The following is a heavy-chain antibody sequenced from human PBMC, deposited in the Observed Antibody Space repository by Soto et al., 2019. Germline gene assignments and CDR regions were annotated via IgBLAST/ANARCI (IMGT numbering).Heavy chain of an antibody. CDR3: AREAGSGSYYPEDY. D-gene: IGHD1-26*01. Sequence: QVQLVQSGVEVKKPGASVRVSCRASGYTFSYYAITWVRQAPGQGLEWMGWISPYNGDTKYAQKIEGRVPITTDPTTNTAHMELRRLRYDHTAVYYCAREAGSGSYYPEDYWRQGTLVTVSS. CDR1: GYTFSYYA. V-gene: IGHV1-18*04. J-gene: IGHJ4*02. CDR2: ISPYNGDT.